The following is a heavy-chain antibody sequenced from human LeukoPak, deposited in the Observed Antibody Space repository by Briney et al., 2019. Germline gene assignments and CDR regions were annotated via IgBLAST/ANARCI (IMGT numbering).Heavy chain of an antibody. CDR1: GYTFTGYY. Sequence: ASVKVSCKASGYTFTGYYMHWVRQAPGQGLEWMGWTNPNSGGTNYAQKFQGRVTMTRDTSISTAYMELSRLRSDDTAVYYCARLGRGSYYATDPLGGYYFDYWGQGTLVTVSS. V-gene: IGHV1-2*02. CDR3: ARLGRGSYYATDPLGGYYFDY. CDR2: TNPNSGGT. J-gene: IGHJ4*02. D-gene: IGHD1-26*01.